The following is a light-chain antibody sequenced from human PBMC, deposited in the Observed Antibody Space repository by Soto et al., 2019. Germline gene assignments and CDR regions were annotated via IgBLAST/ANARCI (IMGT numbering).Light chain of an antibody. CDR1: QGIRND. J-gene: IGKJ5*01. V-gene: IGKV1-17*01. CDR2: AAS. Sequence: DIQMTQSPSSLSASIGDRVTITCRASQGIRNDLGWYQQKPGKAPKRLIYAASSLQSGVPSRLNESGSGKKFNITISSVQPEDFATYYCLQHNSYPITFGQGTRLEIK. CDR3: LQHNSYPIT.